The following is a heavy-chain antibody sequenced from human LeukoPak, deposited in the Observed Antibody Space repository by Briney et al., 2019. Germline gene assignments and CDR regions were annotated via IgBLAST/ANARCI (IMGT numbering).Heavy chain of an antibody. J-gene: IGHJ6*03. V-gene: IGHV4-59*01. Sequence: SETLPLTCTVSGGSISSCYWSWIRQPPGKGLEWIGYIYYSGSTNYNPSLKSRVTISVDTSKNQFSLKLSSVTAADTAVYYCARGRITMIVEGYMDVWGKGTTVTVSS. D-gene: IGHD3-22*01. CDR3: ARGRITMIVEGYMDV. CDR2: IYYSGST. CDR1: GGSISSCY.